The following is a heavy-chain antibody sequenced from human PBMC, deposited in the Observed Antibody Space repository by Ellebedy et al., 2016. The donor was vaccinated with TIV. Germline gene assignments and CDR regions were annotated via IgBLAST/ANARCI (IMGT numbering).Heavy chain of an antibody. V-gene: IGHV4-59*01. CDR1: GGSISSYY. CDR2: IHDTGNS. D-gene: IGHD4-17*01. J-gene: IGHJ4*02. CDR3: ASSPYGDYGIGY. Sequence: SETLSLXXTVSGGSISSYYWSWIRQPPGKGLEWIGYIHDTGNSNYNPSLKSRVTMLVDTSKNQFSLKLGSVTAADTAVYYCASSPYGDYGIGYWGQGTLVTVSS.